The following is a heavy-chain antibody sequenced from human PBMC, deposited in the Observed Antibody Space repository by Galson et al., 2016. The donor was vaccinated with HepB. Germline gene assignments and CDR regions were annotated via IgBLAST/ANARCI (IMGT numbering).Heavy chain of an antibody. CDR3: AKKIGTGYDTNPLDC. CDR2: FHPEGGET. CDR1: GHTLTELS. D-gene: IGHD5-12*01. V-gene: IGHV1-24*01. J-gene: IGHJ4*02. Sequence: SVKVSCKVSGHTLTELSIHWMRQAPGKGLEWMGGFHPEGGETIYAQMFQGRVSMTEETSTDTAYMELSSLRGEDTAVYYCAKKIGTGYDTNPLDCRGQGTLVTVSS.